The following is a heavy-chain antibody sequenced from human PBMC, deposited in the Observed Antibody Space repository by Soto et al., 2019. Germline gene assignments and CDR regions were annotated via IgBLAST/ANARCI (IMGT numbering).Heavy chain of an antibody. J-gene: IGHJ4*02. CDR2: INHSGST. D-gene: IGHD2-8*02. V-gene: IGHV4-34*01. CDR1: GGSFSGYY. CDR3: ARDKITGLFDY. Sequence: TSETLSLSCAVYGGSFSGYYWTWIRQPPGTGLEWIGEINHSGSTNYNPSLKSRVTISVDTSKNQFSLKLTSVTAADTAVYYCARDKITGLFDYWGQGTLVTVSS.